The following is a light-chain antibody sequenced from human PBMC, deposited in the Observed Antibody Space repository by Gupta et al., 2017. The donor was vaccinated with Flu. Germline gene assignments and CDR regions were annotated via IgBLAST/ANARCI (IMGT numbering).Light chain of an antibody. V-gene: IGKV3D-15*01. Sequence: PANLSVSPGERATLSCRASQSINNYLVWKQQKPGQAPRLLIYGASTRATGIPARFSGSGSGTEFTLTISSLQSEDFAVYYCHGENKWGITFGGGTKVEIK. CDR3: HGENKWGIT. CDR2: GAS. CDR1: QSINNY. J-gene: IGKJ4*01.